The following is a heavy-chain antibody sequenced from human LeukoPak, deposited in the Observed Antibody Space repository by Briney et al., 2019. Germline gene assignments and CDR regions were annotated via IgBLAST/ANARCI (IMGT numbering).Heavy chain of an antibody. CDR2: INHSGST. CDR3: ARGFRNAYCSGGSCYRGSWFDP. D-gene: IGHD2-15*01. J-gene: IGHJ5*02. V-gene: IGHV4-34*01. CDR1: GGSFSGYY. Sequence: SETLSLTCAVYGGSFSGYYWSWIRQPPGKGLEWIGEINHSGSTNYNPSLKSRVTISVDTSKNQSSLKLSSVTAADTAVYYCARGFRNAYCSGGSCYRGSWFDPWGQGTLVTVSS.